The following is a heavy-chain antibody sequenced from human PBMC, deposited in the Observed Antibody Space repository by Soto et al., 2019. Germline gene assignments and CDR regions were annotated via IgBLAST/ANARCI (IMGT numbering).Heavy chain of an antibody. CDR2: IWYDGSNK. CDR1: GFTFSSYA. V-gene: IGHV3-33*08. Sequence: GGSLRLSCAASGFTFSSYAMSWVRQAPGKGLEWVAVIWYDGSNKYYADSVKGRFTISRDNSKNTLYLQMNSLRAEDTAVYYCARGNIQLWSFDYWGQGTLVTVSS. CDR3: ARGNIQLWSFDY. J-gene: IGHJ4*02. D-gene: IGHD5-18*01.